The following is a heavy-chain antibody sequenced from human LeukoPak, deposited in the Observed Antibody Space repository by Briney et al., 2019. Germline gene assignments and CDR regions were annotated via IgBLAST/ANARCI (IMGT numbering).Heavy chain of an antibody. J-gene: IGHJ6*03. D-gene: IGHD4-17*01. Sequence: GESLKISCKGSGYSFTSSWIGWVRQLPGKGLEWMGIIYPGDSDTRYSPSFQGQVTISADKSISTAYLQWSSLKASDTAMYYCARHRTDYGDHYYFYYMDFWGKGTTVTVSS. CDR3: ARHRTDYGDHYYFYYMDF. V-gene: IGHV5-51*01. CDR2: IYPGDSDT. CDR1: GYSFTSSW.